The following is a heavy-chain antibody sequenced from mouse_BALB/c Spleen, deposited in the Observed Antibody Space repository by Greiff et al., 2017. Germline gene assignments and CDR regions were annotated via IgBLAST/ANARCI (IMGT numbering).Heavy chain of an antibody. J-gene: IGHJ3*01. V-gene: IGHV1-14*01. CDR1: GYTFTSYV. CDR3: ARAYDGHSRAY. D-gene: IGHD2-10*01. Sequence: VQLQQSGPELVKPGASVKMSCKASGYTFTSYVMHWVKQKPGQGLEWIGYINPYNDGTKYNEKFKGKATLTSDKSSSTAYIELSSLTSEDSAVYYCARAYDGHSRAYWGQGTLVTVSA. CDR2: INPYNDGT.